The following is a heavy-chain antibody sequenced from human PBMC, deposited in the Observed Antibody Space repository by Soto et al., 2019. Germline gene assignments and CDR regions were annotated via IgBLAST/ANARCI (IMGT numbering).Heavy chain of an antibody. V-gene: IGHV1-69*01. CDR3: ARGWVGGMLAVAVTLSDYYYCMDV. CDR1: GGTFSSYA. CDR2: IIPIFGSA. J-gene: IGHJ6*02. D-gene: IGHD6-19*01. Sequence: QVQLVQSGAEVKKPGSSVKVSCKASGGTFSSYAISWVRQAPGPGLEWMGGIIPIFGSANYAQKFQGIVTITADESTSTAYMELSSLRSEDTAGYYCARGWVGGMLAVAVTLSDYYYCMDVWRHRTTVTVSS.